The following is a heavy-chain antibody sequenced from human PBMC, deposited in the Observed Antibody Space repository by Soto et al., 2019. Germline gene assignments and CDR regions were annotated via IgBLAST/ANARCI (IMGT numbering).Heavy chain of an antibody. CDR3: ARQDCSGGSWCYYYYGMDV. V-gene: IGHV5-10-1*01. D-gene: IGHD2-15*01. CDR1: GYSFTSYW. J-gene: IGHJ6*02. CDR2: IDPSDSYT. Sequence: PGESLRISCKGSGYSFTSYWISWGRQIPGKGLEWMGRIDPSDSYTNYSPSFQGHVTISADKSISTAYLQWSSLKASDTAMYYCARQDCSGGSWCYYYYGMDVWGQGTTVTVPS.